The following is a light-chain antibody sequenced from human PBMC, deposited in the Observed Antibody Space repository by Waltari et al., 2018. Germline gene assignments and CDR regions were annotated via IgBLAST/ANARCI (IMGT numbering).Light chain of an antibody. CDR3: QAWDTGTAGVV. J-gene: IGLJ2*01. CDR1: KLGDKY. Sequence: SYDLTQPPSVSVSPGQTASISCSGDKLGDKYISWFQHQPGQPPVLVIFRDAKRPSGIPERFPGSNSGNTATLTIRGTQAMDEADYYCQAWDTGTAGVVFGGGTKLTVL. CDR2: RDA. V-gene: IGLV3-1*01.